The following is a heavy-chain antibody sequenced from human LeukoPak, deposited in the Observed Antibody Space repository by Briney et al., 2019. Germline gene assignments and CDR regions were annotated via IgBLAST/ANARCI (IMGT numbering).Heavy chain of an antibody. D-gene: IGHD3-9*01. V-gene: IGHV4-59*11. Sequence: PSETLSLTCTVSGGSISSHYWSWIWQPPGKGLEWIGYIYYSGSTNYNPSLKSRVTISVDTSKNQFSLKLSSVTAADTAVYYCARVEYFDWLLSSNYYYYGMDVWGQGTTVTVSS. CDR2: IYYSGST. CDR3: ARVEYFDWLLSSNYYYYGMDV. CDR1: GGSISSHY. J-gene: IGHJ6*02.